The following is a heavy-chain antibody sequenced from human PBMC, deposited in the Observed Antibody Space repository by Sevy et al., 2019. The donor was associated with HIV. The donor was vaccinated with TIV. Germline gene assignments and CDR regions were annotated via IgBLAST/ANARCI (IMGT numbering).Heavy chain of an antibody. D-gene: IGHD2-15*01. CDR2: INWNGGST. CDR1: GFTLDDSG. CDR3: VRKAASGNQKRELDY. J-gene: IGHJ4*02. V-gene: IGHV3-20*04. Sequence: GGSLRLSCAASGFTLDDSGMSWVRQAPGKGLEWVSGINWNGGSTGYADSVKGRFTISRDNAKNSLYLQMNSLRAEDTALYYCVRKAASGNQKRELDYWGQGTLVTVSS.